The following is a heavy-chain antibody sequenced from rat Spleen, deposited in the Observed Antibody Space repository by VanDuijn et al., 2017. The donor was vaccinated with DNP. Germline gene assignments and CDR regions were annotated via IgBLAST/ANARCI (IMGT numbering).Heavy chain of an antibody. CDR1: GFTFSNSD. D-gene: IGHD1-10*01. CDR3: TREQHYHFDY. V-gene: IGHV5-25*01. Sequence: EVQLVESGGGLVQPGRSMKLSCAASGFTFSNSDMAWVRQTPKKGLEWVAIISHTDDTTYYPDSVKGRFTISRDNAYSALYLQMNSLKSEDTATYFCTREQHYHFDYWGQGVMVTVSS. J-gene: IGHJ2*01. CDR2: ISHTDDTT.